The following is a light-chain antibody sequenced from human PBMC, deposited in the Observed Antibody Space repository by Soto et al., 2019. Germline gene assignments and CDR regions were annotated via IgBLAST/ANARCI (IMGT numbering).Light chain of an antibody. CDR2: DAS. J-gene: IGKJ2*01. Sequence: DIQMTQSPSSLSASVGDRVTITCQASQGISNYLNWYQQKPGKAPKLLIYDASNVETGVASMFSGSGSRTDFTFPISSRQADDITTNYCQQYDNLPTYTFGQGTKLEIK. CDR3: QQYDNLPTYT. V-gene: IGKV1-33*01. CDR1: QGISNY.